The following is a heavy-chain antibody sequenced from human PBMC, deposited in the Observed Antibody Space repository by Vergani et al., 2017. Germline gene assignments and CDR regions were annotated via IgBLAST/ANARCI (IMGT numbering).Heavy chain of an antibody. D-gene: IGHD1-26*01. CDR3: VSAEQSPYYYGMDV. J-gene: IGHJ6*02. V-gene: IGHV4-39*01. CDR1: GGSISSSSYY. Sequence: QLQLQESGPGLVKPSETLSLTCTVSGGSISSSSYYWGWIRQPPGKGLEWIGSIYYSGSTYYNPSLKSRVTISVDTSKHQFSLKLSSVTAADTAVYYCVSAEQSPYYYGMDVWGQGTTVTVSS. CDR2: IYYSGST.